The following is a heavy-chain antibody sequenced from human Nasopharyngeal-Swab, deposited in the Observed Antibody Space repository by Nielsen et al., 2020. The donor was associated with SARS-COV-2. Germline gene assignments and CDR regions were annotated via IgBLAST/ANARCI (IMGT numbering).Heavy chain of an antibody. CDR3: ARVMFGESHPYFDY. CDR2: INSDGSST. V-gene: IGHV3-74*01. D-gene: IGHD3-10*02. CDR1: GFTLSSYW. J-gene: IGHJ4*02. Sequence: GESLKISCAASGFTLSSYWMHWVRQAPGKGLVWVSRINSDGSSTSYADSVKGRFTISRDNAKYTLYLQMNSLRAEDTAVYYCARVMFGESHPYFDYWGQGTLVTVSS.